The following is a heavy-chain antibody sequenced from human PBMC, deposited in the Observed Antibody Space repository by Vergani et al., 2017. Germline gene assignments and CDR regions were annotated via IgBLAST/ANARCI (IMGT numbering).Heavy chain of an antibody. Sequence: QVQLQESGPGLVKPSQTLSLTCTVSGGSINSHNYYWSWIRQPAGKGLEWIGRIHTSGSTNYNPSLKSRVTMTEDTSKNQFSLNLTSVTAADSAVYFCARGSWLGGSCYMPLFHYWVQGSLVTVSS. V-gene: IGHV4-61*02. CDR3: ARGSWLGGSCYMPLFHY. CDR2: IHTSGST. J-gene: IGHJ4*02. D-gene: IGHD2-15*01. CDR1: GGSINSHNYY.